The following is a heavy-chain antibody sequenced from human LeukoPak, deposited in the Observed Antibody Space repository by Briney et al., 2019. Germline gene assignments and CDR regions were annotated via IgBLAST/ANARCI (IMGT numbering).Heavy chain of an antibody. CDR2: IKSKVNGGTI. V-gene: IGHV3-15*01. Sequence: GGSPRLSCAASGFTFSNAWMSWVRQAPEKGLEWVGRIKSKVNGGTIDYAAPVKGRFTISRDDSKNSLYLQMNSLRTEDTAVYFCTTTVGYSGYDWGYWGQGTLVTVSS. CDR1: GFTFSNAW. J-gene: IGHJ4*02. CDR3: TTTVGYSGYDWGY. D-gene: IGHD5-12*01.